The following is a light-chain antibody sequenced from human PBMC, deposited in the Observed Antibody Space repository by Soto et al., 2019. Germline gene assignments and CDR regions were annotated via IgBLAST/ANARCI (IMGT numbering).Light chain of an antibody. CDR3: QQYNNWT. Sequence: DIQMTQSPSPLSASVGDRVTIICRASQGISTYLNWYQQKPGKAPKLLIYAASSLQSGVPSRFSGSGSGTEFTLTISSLQSEDFAVYYCQQYNNWTFGQGTKVDI. J-gene: IGKJ1*01. CDR1: QGISTY. CDR2: AAS. V-gene: IGKV1-39*01.